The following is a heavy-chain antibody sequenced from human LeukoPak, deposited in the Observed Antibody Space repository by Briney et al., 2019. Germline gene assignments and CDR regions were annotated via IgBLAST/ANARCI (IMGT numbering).Heavy chain of an antibody. CDR3: ARDSANVVGAKSIFDY. CDR2: ISSSSYI. J-gene: IGHJ4*02. V-gene: IGHV3-21*01. Sequence: TPGGSLRLSCAASGFTFSSYSMNWVRQAPGKGLEWVSSISSSSYIYYADSVKGRFTISRDNAKNSLHLQMSSLRAEDTAVYYCARDSANVVGAKSIFDYWGQGALVTVSS. CDR1: GFTFSSYS. D-gene: IGHD1-26*01.